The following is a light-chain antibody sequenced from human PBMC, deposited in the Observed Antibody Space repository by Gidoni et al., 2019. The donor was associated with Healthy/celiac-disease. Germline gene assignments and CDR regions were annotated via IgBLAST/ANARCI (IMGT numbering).Light chain of an antibody. CDR3: QQRVTWPLT. V-gene: IGKV3-11*01. CDR2: DAS. Sequence: EIVLTQSPATLSLSPGERATLSCRASQSVSRYLAWYQQKPDQAPRLLIYDASNRVTGIPARFSGSGSGTEFTLTISSLEPEDFAVYYCQQRVTWPLTFGQGTRLEIK. J-gene: IGKJ5*01. CDR1: QSVSRY.